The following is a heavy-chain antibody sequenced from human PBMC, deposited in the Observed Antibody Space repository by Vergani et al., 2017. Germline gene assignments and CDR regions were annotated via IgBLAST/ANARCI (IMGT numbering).Heavy chain of an antibody. D-gene: IGHD5-24*01. J-gene: IGHJ4*02. CDR2: ISSSGSTI. V-gene: IGHV3-48*03. Sequence: EVQLLESGGGLVQPGGSLRLSCAASGFTFSSYAMSWVRQAPGKGLEWVSYISSSGSTIYYADSVKGRFTISRDNVKNSLYLQMNSLRAEDTAVYYCARDGYRHFDYWGQGTLVTVSS. CDR3: ARDGYRHFDY. CDR1: GFTFSSYA.